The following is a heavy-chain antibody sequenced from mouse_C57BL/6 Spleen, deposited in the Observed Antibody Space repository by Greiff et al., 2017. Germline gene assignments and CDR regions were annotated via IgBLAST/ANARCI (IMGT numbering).Heavy chain of an antibody. CDR1: GYTFTSYW. CDR3: ARRYYGSSDWYFDV. CDR2: IYPGSGST. J-gene: IGHJ1*03. V-gene: IGHV1-55*01. Sequence: QVQLQQPGAELVKPGASVKMSCKASGYTFTSYWITWVKQRPGQGLEWNGDIYPGSGSTNYNEKFKSKATLTVDTSSSTAYMQLSSLTSEDAAVYYCARRYYGSSDWYFDVWGTGTTVTVSS. D-gene: IGHD1-1*01.